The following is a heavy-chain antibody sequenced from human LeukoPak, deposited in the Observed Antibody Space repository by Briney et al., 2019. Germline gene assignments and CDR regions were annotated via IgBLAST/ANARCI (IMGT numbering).Heavy chain of an antibody. J-gene: IGHJ5*02. CDR3: APDPYDYVWGSYRSALGWFDP. CDR2: ISSSSSYI. CDR1: GFTFSSYS. D-gene: IGHD3-16*02. Sequence: GGSLRLSCAASGFTFSSYSMNWVRQAPGKGLEWVSSISSSSSYIYYADSVKGRFTISRDNAKNSLYLQMNSLRAEDTAVYYCAPDPYDYVWGSYRSALGWFDPWGQGTLVTVSS. V-gene: IGHV3-21*01.